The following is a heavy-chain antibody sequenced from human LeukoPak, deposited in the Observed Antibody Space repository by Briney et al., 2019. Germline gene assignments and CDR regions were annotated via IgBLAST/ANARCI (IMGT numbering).Heavy chain of an antibody. CDR1: GGSISSYY. CDR3: ARVIDYYDSSGYYAAGAFDI. V-gene: IGHV4-59*01. D-gene: IGHD3-22*01. Sequence: SETLSLTCTVSGGSISSYYWSWIRQPPGEGLEWIGYTYYSGSTNYNPSLKSRVTISVDTSKNQFSLKLSSVTAADTAVYYCARVIDYYDSSGYYAAGAFDIWGQGTMVTVSS. CDR2: TYYSGST. J-gene: IGHJ3*02.